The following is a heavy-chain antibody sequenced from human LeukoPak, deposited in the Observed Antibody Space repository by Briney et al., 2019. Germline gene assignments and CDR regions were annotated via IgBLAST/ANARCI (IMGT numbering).Heavy chain of an antibody. CDR3: TTNPYGSGNF. CDR2: ISGSGGST. J-gene: IGHJ4*02. V-gene: IGHV3-23*01. Sequence: GGSLGLSCAASGFTFSSYAMSWVRQAPGKGLEWVSAISGSGGSTYYADSVKGRFTISRDNSKNTLYLQMNSLKTEDTAVYYCTTNPYGSGNFWGQGTLVTVSS. D-gene: IGHD3-10*01. CDR1: GFTFSSYA.